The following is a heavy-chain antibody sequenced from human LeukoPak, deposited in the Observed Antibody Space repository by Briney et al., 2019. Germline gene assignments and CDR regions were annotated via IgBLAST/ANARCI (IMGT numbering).Heavy chain of an antibody. V-gene: IGHV1-2*06. Sequence: ASVKVSCKASGYTFIGYYMHWVRQAPGQGLEWMGRINPNNGDTNYAQKFQGRVTMTRDTSVSTAYMELSRLRSDDTAVYYCARLPNYYDSTGSFGYWGQGTLVTVSS. J-gene: IGHJ4*02. D-gene: IGHD3-22*01. CDR3: ARLPNYYDSTGSFGY. CDR2: INPNNGDT. CDR1: GYTFIGYY.